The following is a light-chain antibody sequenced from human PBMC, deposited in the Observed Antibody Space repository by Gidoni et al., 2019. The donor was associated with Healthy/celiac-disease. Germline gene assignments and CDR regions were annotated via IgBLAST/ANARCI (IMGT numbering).Light chain of an antibody. CDR3: QSADSSGTYVV. CDR2: KDR. CDR1: ALPKQY. J-gene: IGLJ2*01. V-gene: IGLV3-25*03. Sequence: SYELTQPPSVSVSPGQTARITCSGDALPKQYAYWYQQQPGQAPVLVIYKDRERPSGLPVRFSGSSSGTTVTLTISGVQAEDEADYYCQSADSSGTYVVFGGGTKLTVL.